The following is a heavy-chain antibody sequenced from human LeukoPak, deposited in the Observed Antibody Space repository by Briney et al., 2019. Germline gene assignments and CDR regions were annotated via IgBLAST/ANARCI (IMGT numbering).Heavy chain of an antibody. V-gene: IGHV3-74*01. J-gene: IGHJ6*04. CDR1: GFTFSSYS. Sequence: PGGSLRLSCAASGFTFSSYSMNWVRQAPGKGLVWVSRINSDGSSTSYADSVKGRFTISRDNAKNTLYPQMNSLRAEDTAVYYCAELGITMIGGVWGKGTTVTISS. CDR3: AELGITMIGGV. D-gene: IGHD3-10*02. CDR2: INSDGSST.